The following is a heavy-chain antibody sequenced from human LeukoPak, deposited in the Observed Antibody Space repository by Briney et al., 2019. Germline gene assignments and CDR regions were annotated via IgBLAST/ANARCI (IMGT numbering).Heavy chain of an antibody. Sequence: PGGSLRLSCAAAGFTVRSNYMSWVRQAPGKGLEWVSEIYSDGSTYYAASVKGRFSISRDNSKNTVYLQMNSLRAEDTAVYYCARELREHGVFDIWGQGTMVTVSS. J-gene: IGHJ3*02. CDR3: ARELREHGVFDI. CDR1: GFTVRSNY. V-gene: IGHV3-53*01. CDR2: IYSDGST. D-gene: IGHD1-26*01.